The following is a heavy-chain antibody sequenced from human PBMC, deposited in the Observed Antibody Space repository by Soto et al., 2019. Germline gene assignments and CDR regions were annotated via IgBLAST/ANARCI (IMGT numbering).Heavy chain of an antibody. J-gene: IGHJ6*02. CDR2: INHRGSI. V-gene: IGHV4-34*01. CDR1: GGSFSGYY. Sequence: QVQLQQWGAGLLKPSETLSLNCAVYGGSFSGYYWSWIRQPPGKGLELIGEINHRGSINYNPSLKPRVSMTVDTSKTQFSLKLNSVTAADTAVFYCARGSRMRIPAAIGRDYYYPGLDVWGQGTAVTVSS. CDR3: ARGSRMRIPAAIGRDYYYPGLDV. D-gene: IGHD2-15*01.